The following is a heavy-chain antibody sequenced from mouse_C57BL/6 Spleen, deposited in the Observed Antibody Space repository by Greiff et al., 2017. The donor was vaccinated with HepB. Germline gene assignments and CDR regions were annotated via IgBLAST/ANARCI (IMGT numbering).Heavy chain of an antibody. V-gene: IGHV1-82*01. CDR3: ARSYYSNYGSAMDY. Sequence: VKLMESGPELVKPGASVKISCKASGYAFSSSWMNWVKQRPGKGLEWIGRIYPGDGDTNYNGKFKGKATLTADKSSSTAYMQLSSLTSEDSAVYFCARSYYSNYGSAMDYWGQGTSVTVSS. CDR2: IYPGDGDT. CDR1: GYAFSSSW. J-gene: IGHJ4*01. D-gene: IGHD2-5*01.